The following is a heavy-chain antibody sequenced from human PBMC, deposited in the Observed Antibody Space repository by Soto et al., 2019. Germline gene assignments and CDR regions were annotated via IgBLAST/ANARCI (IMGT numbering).Heavy chain of an antibody. CDR2: ISSSSSTI. Sequence: EVQLVESGGGLVQPGGSLRLSCAASGFTFSTYSMNWVRQAPGKGLEWVSYISSSSSTIYYADSVKGRFTISRDKAKNSLYRQMNSLRDEDTAVYYCIGDGGATDWFDPWGQGTLVTVSS. D-gene: IGHD1-26*01. CDR3: IGDGGATDWFDP. V-gene: IGHV3-48*02. CDR1: GFTFSTYS. J-gene: IGHJ5*02.